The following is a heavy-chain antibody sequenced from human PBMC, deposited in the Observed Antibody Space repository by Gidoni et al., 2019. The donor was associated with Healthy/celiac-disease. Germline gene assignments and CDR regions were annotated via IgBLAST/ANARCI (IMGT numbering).Heavy chain of an antibody. CDR3: ARAHYYDYVWGSYRYGMDV. V-gene: IGHV3-48*01. CDR1: GFTFSSYR. D-gene: IGHD3-16*02. J-gene: IGHJ6*01. CDR2: ISSSSSTI. Sequence: EVQLVESGGGLVQPGRSLRLSCAASGFTFSSYRMNWVRQAPGKGVVWGSYISSSSSTIYYADSVKGRFTISRDNAKNSLYLQMNSLRAEDTAVYYCARAHYYDYVWGSYRYGMDVWGQGTTVTVSS.